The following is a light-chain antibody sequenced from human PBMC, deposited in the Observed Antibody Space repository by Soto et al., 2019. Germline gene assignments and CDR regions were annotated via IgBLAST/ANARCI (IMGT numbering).Light chain of an antibody. CDR3: QLRSNWIFT. V-gene: IGKV3-11*01. CDR1: QSVNNY. J-gene: IGKJ3*01. Sequence: EIVLTQSPDTLSLSPGERATLSCRASQSVNNYLAGYQQVHGQAPRLLIYDASKRATGIPARFSGSGSGTDFTLTISSLEPEDSAVYYCQLRSNWIFTFGPGTKVEI. CDR2: DAS.